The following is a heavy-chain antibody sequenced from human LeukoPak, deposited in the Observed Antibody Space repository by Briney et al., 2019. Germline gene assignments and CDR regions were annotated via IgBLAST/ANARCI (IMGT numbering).Heavy chain of an antibody. J-gene: IGHJ4*02. Sequence: GGSLRLSCAASGFTFSSYWMSWVRQAPGKGLEWVANIKQDGSEKYYVDSVKGRFTISRDNAKNSLYLQMNSLRAEDTAVYYCAKNPHSASSSYYFDYWGQGTLVTVSS. D-gene: IGHD6-6*01. V-gene: IGHV3-7*01. CDR1: GFTFSSYW. CDR3: AKNPHSASSSYYFDY. CDR2: IKQDGSEK.